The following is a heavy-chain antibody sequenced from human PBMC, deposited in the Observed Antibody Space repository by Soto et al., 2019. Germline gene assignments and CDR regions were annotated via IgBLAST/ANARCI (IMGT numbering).Heavy chain of an antibody. V-gene: IGHV3-53*01. CDR3: ARDRSDSSRADSFDV. CDR1: GFTVSNTY. Sequence: GGSLRLSCAVSGFTVSNTYMSWVRQAPGKGLEWVAVIYRGVSTHYADSVKGRFTISRDDSKNTIYLQMNSLRAEDTAVYYCARDRSDSSRADSFDVWGQGTMVT. J-gene: IGHJ3*01. CDR2: IYRGVST. D-gene: IGHD6-25*01.